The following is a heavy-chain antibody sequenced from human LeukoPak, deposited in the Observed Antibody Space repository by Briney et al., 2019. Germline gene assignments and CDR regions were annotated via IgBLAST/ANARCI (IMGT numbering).Heavy chain of an antibody. J-gene: IGHJ5*02. V-gene: IGHV1-2*02. D-gene: IGHD6-13*01. CDR2: INPNSGGT. CDR3: ARVLTGSSRFGWFDP. CDR1: GYTFTGYY. Sequence: ASVKVSCKASGYTFTGYYTHWVRQAPGQGLGWMGWINPNSGGTNYAQKFQGRVTMTRDTSISTAYMELSRLRSDDTAVYYCARVLTGSSRFGWFDPWGQGTLVTVSS.